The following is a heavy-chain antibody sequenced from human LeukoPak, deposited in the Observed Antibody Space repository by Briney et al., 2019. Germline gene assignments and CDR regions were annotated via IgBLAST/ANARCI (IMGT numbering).Heavy chain of an antibody. CDR2: IYYSGST. V-gene: IGHV4-59*08. D-gene: IGHD1-26*01. J-gene: IGHJ4*02. Sequence: SETLSLTCTVSDGSISSYYWSWIRQPPGKGLEWIGYIYYSGSTNYNPSLKSRVTISVDTSKNQFSLKLSSVTAADTAVYYCARHGGGSYTIDYWGQGTLVTVSS. CDR1: DGSISSYY. CDR3: ARHGGGSYTIDY.